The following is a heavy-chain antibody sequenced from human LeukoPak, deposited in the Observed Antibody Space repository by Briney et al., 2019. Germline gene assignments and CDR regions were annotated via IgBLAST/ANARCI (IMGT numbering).Heavy chain of an antibody. J-gene: IGHJ4*02. D-gene: IGHD1-26*01. Sequence: SETLSLTCTVSGGSIRSHYWSWIRQPPGKGLEWIGYIYYSGSTNYNPSLKSRVTISVDTSKNQFSLKLSSVTAADTAVYYCARHWVGATIGFDYWGQGTLVTVSS. CDR2: IYYSGST. CDR3: ARHWVGATIGFDY. V-gene: IGHV4-59*08. CDR1: GGSIRSHY.